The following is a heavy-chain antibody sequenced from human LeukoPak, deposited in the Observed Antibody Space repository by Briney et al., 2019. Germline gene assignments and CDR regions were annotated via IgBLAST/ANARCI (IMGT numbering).Heavy chain of an antibody. V-gene: IGHV4-4*07. Sequence: SETLSLTCTVSGGAISSYYGSWIRQPAGKGLEWIGRIYTSGSTNYNPSLKSRVTMSVDTSKNQLSLKLSSVTAADTAVYYCARDLSITMGFDPWGQGTLVTVSS. CDR2: IYTSGST. CDR3: ARDLSITMGFDP. J-gene: IGHJ5*02. CDR1: GGAISSYY. D-gene: IGHD3-10*01.